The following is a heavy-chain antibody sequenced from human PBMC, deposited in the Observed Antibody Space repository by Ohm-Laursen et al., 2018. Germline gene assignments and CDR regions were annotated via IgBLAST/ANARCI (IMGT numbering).Heavy chain of an antibody. Sequence: SETLSLTCTVSGGSISSYYWGWIRQPPGKGLEWIGYIYNSGRSNYNPSLKSRVTISVDMSKNQFSLRLSSVTAADTAVYYCARAGDTSMEIDYWGQGTLVTVSS. J-gene: IGHJ4*02. CDR3: ARAGDTSMEIDY. V-gene: IGHV4-59*01. D-gene: IGHD5-18*01. CDR2: IYNSGRS. CDR1: GGSISSYY.